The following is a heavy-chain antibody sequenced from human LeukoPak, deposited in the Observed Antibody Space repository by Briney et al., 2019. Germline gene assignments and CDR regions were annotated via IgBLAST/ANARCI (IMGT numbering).Heavy chain of an antibody. CDR2: IIGSGGST. J-gene: IGHJ6*03. V-gene: IGHV3-23*01. CDR1: GFTFNSYA. CDR3: AKDGYDYYYYYMDV. D-gene: IGHD1-1*01. Sequence: PGGSLRLSCAASGFTFNSYAMSWVRQAPGKGLEWVSAIIGSGGSTYYADSVKGRFTISRDNSKNTLYLQMNILRAEDMAVYYSAKDGYDYYYYYMDVWGKGTTVTVSS.